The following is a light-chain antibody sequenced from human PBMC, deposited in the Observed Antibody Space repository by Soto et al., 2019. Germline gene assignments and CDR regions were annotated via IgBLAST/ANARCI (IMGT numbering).Light chain of an antibody. Sequence: QSALTQPASVSGSPGQSITISCTGTSSDVGGYNYVSWYQQHPGKAPKLMIYEVSNRPSGVSNRFSGSKSGNTASLTISGLQAEDEADYYCSSYTSSSTRVFETGTKLTVL. CDR3: SSYTSSSTRV. J-gene: IGLJ1*01. CDR2: EVS. V-gene: IGLV2-14*01. CDR1: SSDVGGYNY.